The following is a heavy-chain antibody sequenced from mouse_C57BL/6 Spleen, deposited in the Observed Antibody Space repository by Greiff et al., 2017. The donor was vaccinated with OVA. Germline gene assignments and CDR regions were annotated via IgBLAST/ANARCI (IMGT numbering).Heavy chain of an antibody. CDR2: INYDGSST. V-gene: IGHV5-16*01. D-gene: IGHD4-1*01. CDR1: GFTFSDYY. Sequence: EVQLVESEGGLVQPGSSMKLSCTASGFTFSDYYMAWVRQVPEKGLEWVANINYDGSSTYYLDSLKSRFIISRDNAKNILYLQMSSLKSEDTATYYCARNWESYAMDYWGQGTSVTVSS. J-gene: IGHJ4*01. CDR3: ARNWESYAMDY.